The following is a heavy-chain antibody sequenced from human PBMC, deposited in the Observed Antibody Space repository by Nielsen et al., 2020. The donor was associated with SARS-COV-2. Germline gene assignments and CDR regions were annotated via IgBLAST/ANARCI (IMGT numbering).Heavy chain of an antibody. CDR2: INAGNGDT. CDR3: ARVASDIWYDKNLLW. Sequence: ASVKVSCKGSGYTFTTHSIHWVRKARGQSLEWVGWINAGNGDTGYSQNFQGRATITRDTSASTAYLELSSLRSEDTAVYYCARVASDIWYDKNLLWWGQGTLVTVSS. V-gene: IGHV1-3*01. J-gene: IGHJ4*02. D-gene: IGHD1-1*01. CDR1: GYTFTTHS.